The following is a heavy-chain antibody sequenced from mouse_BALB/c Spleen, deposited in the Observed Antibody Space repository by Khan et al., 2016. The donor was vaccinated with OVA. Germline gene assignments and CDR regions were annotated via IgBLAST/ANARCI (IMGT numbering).Heavy chain of an antibody. CDR1: GYSITSEYA. V-gene: IGHV3-2*02. D-gene: IGHD2-4*01. Sequence: EVQLQESGPGLMKPSQSLSLTCTVTGYSITSEYAWNWIRQFPGNKLEWMGYINYSGNTRFNPSLKSRTSITRDTSKNQFFLQLNSVTTEDTATYYCARKDYYDYDPFPYWGQGTLVTVSA. CDR2: INYSGNT. CDR3: ARKDYYDYDPFPY. J-gene: IGHJ3*01.